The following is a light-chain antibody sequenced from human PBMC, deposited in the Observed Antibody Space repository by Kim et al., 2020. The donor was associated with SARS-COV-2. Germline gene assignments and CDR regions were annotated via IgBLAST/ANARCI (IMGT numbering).Light chain of an antibody. Sequence: SYELTQPPSVSVSPGQTASITCSGDKLGDKYACWYQQKPGQSPVLVIYQDSKRPSGIPERFSGSNSGNTATLTISGTQAMDESDYYCQAWDSSTGVFGSGHMDTVL. CDR2: QDS. CDR1: KLGDKY. V-gene: IGLV3-1*01. J-gene: IGLJ1*01. CDR3: QAWDSSTGV.